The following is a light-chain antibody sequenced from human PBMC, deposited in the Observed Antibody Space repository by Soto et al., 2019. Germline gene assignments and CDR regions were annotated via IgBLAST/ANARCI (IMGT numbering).Light chain of an antibody. Sequence: DIQMTQSPSSLSASVGDRITITCRASENIARHLNWYQQKPGKAPNLLIYTASNLKNGAPLRFRGGGSGTDFTLTISNLQPEDFATYYCQQSYSTLSITFGQGTRLEIK. CDR1: ENIARH. CDR2: TAS. CDR3: QQSYSTLSIT. V-gene: IGKV1-39*01. J-gene: IGKJ5*01.